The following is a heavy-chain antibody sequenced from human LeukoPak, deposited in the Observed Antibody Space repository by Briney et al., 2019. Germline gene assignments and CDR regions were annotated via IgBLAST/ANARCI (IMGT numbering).Heavy chain of an antibody. CDR1: GFTFSSFD. J-gene: IGHJ6*03. CDR2: IGTASDT. CDR3: ARGPPRGKYYYMDV. V-gene: IGHV3-13*01. Sequence: GGSLRLSCAASGFTFSSFDMHWVRHPTGQGLEWVSTIGTASDTYYPGSVEGRFTLSGDNAKNSLYLQMNSLTAGDTAVYYCARGPPRGKYYYMDVWGKGTTVTVSS. D-gene: IGHD1-1*01.